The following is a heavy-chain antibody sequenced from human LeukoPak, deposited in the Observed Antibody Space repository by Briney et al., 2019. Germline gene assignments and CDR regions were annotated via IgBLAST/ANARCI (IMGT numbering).Heavy chain of an antibody. Sequence: GGSLRLSRAASGFPFSRHSMNWVPHAPGKGLEWVSSISNTHRQTYHPDSVKHRFTLSREKAINSMYLQMNSLRAEETAVYYCARESKAEQQLVDYYYLDIWGKGTTVTVSS. V-gene: IGHV3-21*01. CDR3: ARESKAEQQLVDYYYLDI. J-gene: IGHJ6*03. D-gene: IGHD6-13*01. CDR1: GFPFSRHS. CDR2: ISNTHRQT.